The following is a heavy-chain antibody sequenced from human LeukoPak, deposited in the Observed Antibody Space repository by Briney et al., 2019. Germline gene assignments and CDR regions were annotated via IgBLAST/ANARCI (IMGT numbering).Heavy chain of an antibody. V-gene: IGHV1-2*02. CDR2: INPNSGGT. D-gene: IGHD2-2*02. CDR3: PRDLQTLGYCSSPSCYTGGYYYGMDV. Sequence: ASVKVSCKASGYTFTGYYMHWVRQAPGQGLEWMGWINPNSGGTNYAQKFQARVTLTRDTSISTAYMELSTLRSDDSAVSYCPRDLQTLGYCSSPSCYTGGYYYGMDVWGQGTTVTVSS. CDR1: GYTFTGYY. J-gene: IGHJ6*02.